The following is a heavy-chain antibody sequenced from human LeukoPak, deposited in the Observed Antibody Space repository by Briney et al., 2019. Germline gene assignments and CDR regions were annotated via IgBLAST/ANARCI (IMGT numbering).Heavy chain of an antibody. Sequence: PGGSLRLSCAASGFTFSSYGMHWVRQAPGKGLEWVAFIRYDGSNKYYADSVKGRFTISRDNSKNTLYLQMNSLRAEDTAVYYCAKALVKGDYYYMDVWGKGTTVTISS. D-gene: IGHD3-16*01. V-gene: IGHV3-30*02. CDR2: IRYDGSNK. CDR1: GFTFSSYG. CDR3: AKALVKGDYYYMDV. J-gene: IGHJ6*03.